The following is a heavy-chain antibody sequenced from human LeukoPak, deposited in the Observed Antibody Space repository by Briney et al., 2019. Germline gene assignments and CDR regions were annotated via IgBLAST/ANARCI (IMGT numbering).Heavy chain of an antibody. CDR3: ARGGQRFDP. D-gene: IGHD6-25*01. CDR2: ISTSELT. CDR1: GNSISGYY. J-gene: IGHJ5*02. Sequence: SETLSLTCTVSGNSISGYYWSWVRQPAGEVMEWVGRISTSELTNYNPSPKSRVTISIDTSKNQFSLKLSSVTAEDTAVYYCARGGQRFDPWGQGTLVTVSS. V-gene: IGHV4-4*07.